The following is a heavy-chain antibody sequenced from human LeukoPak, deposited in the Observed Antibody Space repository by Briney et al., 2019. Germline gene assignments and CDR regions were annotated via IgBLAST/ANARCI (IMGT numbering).Heavy chain of an antibody. CDR3: ASVLYCSGGSCYHDAFDI. Sequence: GGSPRLSCGASGFTFSSYGMHWVRQAPGKGLEGVAGICYDGSNKYYADSVKGRFTISRDNSKNTLYLQMNSLRAEDTAVYYCASVLYCSGGSCYHDAFDIWGQGTMVTVSS. D-gene: IGHD2-15*01. CDR2: ICYDGSNK. V-gene: IGHV3-33*01. J-gene: IGHJ3*02. CDR1: GFTFSSYG.